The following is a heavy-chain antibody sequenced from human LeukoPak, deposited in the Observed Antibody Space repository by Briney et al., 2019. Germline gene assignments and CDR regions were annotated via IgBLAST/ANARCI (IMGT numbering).Heavy chain of an antibody. CDR3: ARGPESSPGYFDY. CDR1: RFTFDEYG. Sequence: GGSLRLSCAASRFTFDEYGMSWVRQTAGKGLEWVSGINWNGRSIGYADSVKGRFTVSRDNAKSSLYLQMNSLRAEDTAVYYCARGPESSPGYFDYWGQGTLVTVSS. V-gene: IGHV3-20*04. CDR2: INWNGRSI. J-gene: IGHJ4*02.